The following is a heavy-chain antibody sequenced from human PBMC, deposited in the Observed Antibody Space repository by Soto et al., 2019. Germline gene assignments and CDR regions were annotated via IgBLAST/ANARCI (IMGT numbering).Heavy chain of an antibody. Sequence: QVQLVESGGGVVQPGRSLRLSCAASGFTFISYAMHWVRQAPGKGLEWVAVISFDGSTEYYADSVKGRFTISRDNSKNTVYLQMTSLRSVDTAVYYCARSRHGSGSYTHFYYGLDVWGQGTTVTVSS. D-gene: IGHD3-10*01. CDR3: ARSRHGSGSYTHFYYGLDV. CDR2: ISFDGSTE. J-gene: IGHJ6*02. V-gene: IGHV3-30-3*01. CDR1: GFTFISYA.